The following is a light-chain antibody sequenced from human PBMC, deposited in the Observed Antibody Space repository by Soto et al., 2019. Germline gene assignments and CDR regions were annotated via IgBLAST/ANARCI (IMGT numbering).Light chain of an antibody. CDR2: AAS. V-gene: IGKV1-27*01. CDR1: QGINNY. CDR3: QKYDSAPPT. J-gene: IGKJ1*01. Sequence: DIQMTQSPPSLSASVGDRVTISCRASQGINNYVAWYQQKPGKDPKLLMYAASILQSGVPSRFSGSGSGTDFTLTISSLQPEDVASYYCQKYDSAPPTFGQGTKVEIK.